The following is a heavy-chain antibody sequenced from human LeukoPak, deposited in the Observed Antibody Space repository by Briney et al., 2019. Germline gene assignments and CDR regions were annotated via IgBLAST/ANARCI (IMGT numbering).Heavy chain of an antibody. CDR3: ARLTGYCGGGNCYGFFDY. Sequence: SETLSLTCTVPAGSIRSVSHYWAWLRQPPGKGLEWIGSIYSSGSTYYNPSLRSRVAMYVDTSKNQFSLRLTSLTAADTAVYYCARLTGYCGGGNCYGFFDYWGQGTLVTVSS. J-gene: IGHJ4*02. D-gene: IGHD2-15*01. V-gene: IGHV4-39*01. CDR1: AGSIRSVSHY. CDR2: IYSSGST.